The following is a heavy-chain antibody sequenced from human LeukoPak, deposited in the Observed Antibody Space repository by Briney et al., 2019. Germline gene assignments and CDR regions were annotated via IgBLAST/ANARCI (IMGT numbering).Heavy chain of an antibody. J-gene: IGHJ4*02. V-gene: IGHV1-46*01. CDR3: ARDSKLFGGFDY. Sequence: ASVKVSCKASGYTFTSYYMHWVRQAPGQGLEWMGIINPSGGSTSYAQKFQGKVTMTRDTSTSTVYMELSSLRSEDTAVYYCARDSKLFGGFDYWGQGTLVTVSS. D-gene: IGHD3-3*01. CDR2: INPSGGST. CDR1: GYTFTSYY.